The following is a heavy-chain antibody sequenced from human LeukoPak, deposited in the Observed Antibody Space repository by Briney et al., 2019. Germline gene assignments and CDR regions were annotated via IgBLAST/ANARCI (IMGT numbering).Heavy chain of an antibody. CDR1: GGTLSRYA. CDR3: ARVVTPRYCSSTSCYWKGWFDP. Sequence: GASVKVSCKASGGTLSRYAISWVRQAPGQGREWMGGIIASFGTANYAQKFQGRVTISADESSGTAYMELSSLRSEDTAVYYCARVVTPRYCSSTSCYWKGWFDPWGQGTLVTVSS. J-gene: IGHJ5*02. D-gene: IGHD2-2*01. CDR2: IIASFGTA. V-gene: IGHV1-69*13.